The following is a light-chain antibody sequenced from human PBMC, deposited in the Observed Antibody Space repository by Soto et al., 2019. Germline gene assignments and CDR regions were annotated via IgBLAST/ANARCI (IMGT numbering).Light chain of an antibody. CDR3: LLSQRAGRNI. CDR1: TGAVTSGHY. Sequence: QAVVTQEPSLTVSPGGTVTLTCASSTGAVTSGHYPYWFQQKPGQAPRTLIYHTSNKHSWTPARFSGSLLGGKAALTLSGAQPEEEAEYYCLLSQRAGRNIFGGGTKLPVL. J-gene: IGLJ2*01. CDR2: HTS. V-gene: IGLV7-46*01.